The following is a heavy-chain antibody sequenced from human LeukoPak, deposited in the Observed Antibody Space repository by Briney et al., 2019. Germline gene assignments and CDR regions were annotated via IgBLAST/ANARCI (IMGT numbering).Heavy chain of an antibody. D-gene: IGHD3-16*02. V-gene: IGHV3-49*04. J-gene: IGHJ4*02. Sequence: PGRSLRLSCTTSGVTFGAYAMSWVRQAPGKGLEWVGFIRSKGYGGTTEYAAAVKGRFTISRDESKSAAYLQMDSLKTEDTAVYYCTRGGREMMITFGGVIVSSPAHFDFWGQGTLVTVSS. CDR1: GVTFGAYA. CDR3: TRGGREMMITFGGVIVSSPAHFDF. CDR2: IRSKGYGGTT.